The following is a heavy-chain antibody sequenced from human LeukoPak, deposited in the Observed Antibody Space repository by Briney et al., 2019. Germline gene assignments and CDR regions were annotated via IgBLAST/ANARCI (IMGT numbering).Heavy chain of an antibody. CDR1: GFTLSRYG. CDR3: AARGSIVVVPADPPP. Sequence: GGSLRLSCAASGFTLSRYGMSWVRQAPGKGREGGSAISGSGGSTYYADSVKGRFTISRDNSKNTLYLKMNSLRAEDTAVYYCAARGSIVVVPADPPPWGQGTLVTVSS. D-gene: IGHD2-2*01. CDR2: ISGSGGST. J-gene: IGHJ5*02. V-gene: IGHV3-23*01.